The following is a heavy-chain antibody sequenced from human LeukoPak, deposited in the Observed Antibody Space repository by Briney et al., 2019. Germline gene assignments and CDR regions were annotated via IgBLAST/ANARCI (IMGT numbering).Heavy chain of an antibody. Sequence: PGRSLRLSCAASGFTFDDYAMHWVRQAPGKGLEWVANIKQDGSEKYYVDSVKGRFTISRDNAKNSLYLQMNSLRAEDTAVYYCARLLVYNSGGEAFDHWGQGTLVTVSS. CDR3: ARLLVYNSGGEAFDH. CDR1: GFTFDDYA. CDR2: IKQDGSEK. J-gene: IGHJ4*02. D-gene: IGHD1-20*01. V-gene: IGHV3-7*01.